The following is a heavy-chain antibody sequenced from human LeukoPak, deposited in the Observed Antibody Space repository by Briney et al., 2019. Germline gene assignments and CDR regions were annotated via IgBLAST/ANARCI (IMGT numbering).Heavy chain of an antibody. D-gene: IGHD6-19*01. CDR3: ARERWLALDY. Sequence: GGSLRLSCAASGFTVSSNYMSWVRQAPGKGLEWVSVIYSGGSTYYADSVEGRFTISRDNSKNTLYLQMNSLRAEDTAVYYCARERWLALDYWGQGTLVTVSS. CDR2: IYSGGST. V-gene: IGHV3-53*01. CDR1: GFTVSSNY. J-gene: IGHJ4*02.